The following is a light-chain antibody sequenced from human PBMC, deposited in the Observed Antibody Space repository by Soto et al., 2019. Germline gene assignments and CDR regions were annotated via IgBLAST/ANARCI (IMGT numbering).Light chain of an antibody. CDR2: EVH. Sequence: QSVLTQPASLSGSPCQSITSSCTGSSIDIGGYEFVSWYQQHPGQVPKLIIYEVHNRPSGVSDRFSGSKSGNTASLTISALQEEDEADFYCSSYTSTSILVFGGGTKVTVL. CDR3: SSYTSTSILV. V-gene: IGLV2-14*01. CDR1: SIDIGGYEF. J-gene: IGLJ1*01.